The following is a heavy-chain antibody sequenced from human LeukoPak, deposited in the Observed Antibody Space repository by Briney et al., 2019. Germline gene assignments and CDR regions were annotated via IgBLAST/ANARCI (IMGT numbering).Heavy chain of an antibody. V-gene: IGHV4-34*01. CDR2: INHSGST. CDR1: GGSFSGYY. J-gene: IGHJ4*02. D-gene: IGHD3-10*01. CDR3: ASRGVSGSSPDY. Sequence: SETLSLTCAVYGGSFSGYYWSWIRQPPGKGLEWIGEINHSGSTNYNPSLKSRVTISVDTSKNQFSLKLSSVTAADTAVYYCASRGVSGSSPDYWGQGTLVTVSS.